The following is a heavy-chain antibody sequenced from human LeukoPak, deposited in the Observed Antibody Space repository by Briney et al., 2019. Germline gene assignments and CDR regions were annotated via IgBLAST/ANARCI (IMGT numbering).Heavy chain of an antibody. V-gene: IGHV3-23*01. J-gene: IGHJ4*02. CDR2: LSPSGASI. CDR3: AAGPYGGNTPFDY. Sequence: PGGSLRLSCAASGFTFSSYAMSWVRQAPGRGLEWVSSLSPSGASIYYADSVKGRFTISRDNPKNTLYLQMNNLRAEDTALYYCAAGPYGGNTPFDYWGPGTLVTISS. CDR1: GFTFSSYA. D-gene: IGHD4-23*01.